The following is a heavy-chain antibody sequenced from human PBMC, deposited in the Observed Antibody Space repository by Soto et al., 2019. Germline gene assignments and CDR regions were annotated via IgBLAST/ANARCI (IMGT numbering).Heavy chain of an antibody. Sequence: GGSLRLSCFGSGFTFRDYALTWFRQTPGKGLECVGFIRSEAYGGTADYAAPVQGRFTISRDDFRGVAYLQMDSLKREDTGIYYCSTPPQNRRGSPFNCWGKGTQVTVSS. V-gene: IGHV3-49*03. J-gene: IGHJ4*02. CDR2: IRSEAYGGTA. CDR1: GFTFRDYA. CDR3: STPPQNRRGSPFNC. D-gene: IGHD3-10*01.